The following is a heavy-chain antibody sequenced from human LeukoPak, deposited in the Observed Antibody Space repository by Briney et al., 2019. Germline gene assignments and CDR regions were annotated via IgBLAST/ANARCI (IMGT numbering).Heavy chain of an antibody. V-gene: IGHV4-34*01. D-gene: IGHD3-16*01. CDR2: INHSGGT. CDR1: GGSFSGHY. Sequence: SETLSLTCAVYGGSFSGHYWSWIRQPPGKGLEWIGEINHSGGTNYNPSLKSRVTISVDTSKNQFSLKLSSVTAADTAVYYCARLTRSPSYYYYYYGMDVWGQGTTVTVSS. J-gene: IGHJ6*02. CDR3: ARLTRSPSYYYYYYGMDV.